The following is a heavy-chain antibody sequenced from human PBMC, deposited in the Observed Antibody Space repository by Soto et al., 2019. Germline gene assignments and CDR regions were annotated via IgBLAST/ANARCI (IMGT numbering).Heavy chain of an antibody. J-gene: IGHJ4*02. CDR2: INHSGST. D-gene: IGHD2-2*01. V-gene: IGHV4-34*01. CDR1: GGSFSGYY. CDR3: AREGHCSSTGCPGDY. Sequence: QVQLQQWGAGLLKPSETLSLTCAVYGGSFSGYYWSWIRQPPGKGLEWIGEINHSGSTNYNPSLKTRVTISVDPSKNQDSLKVCSVTAADTAVYYCAREGHCSSTGCPGDYWGQGTLVTVSS.